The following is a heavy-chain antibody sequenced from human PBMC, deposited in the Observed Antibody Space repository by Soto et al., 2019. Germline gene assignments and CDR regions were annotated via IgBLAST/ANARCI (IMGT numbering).Heavy chain of an antibody. CDR3: ARGAAASDTDWFDA. Sequence: PGGSLRLSCAASGFTFISYGLTWVRQAPGKGLEWVSGITTTGRNTYYAESVKGRFTMSRDNSMNVVYLQMNSMRAEDTAVYYCARGAAASDTDWFDARGQG. D-gene: IGHD6-13*01. J-gene: IGHJ5*02. CDR1: GFTFISYG. V-gene: IGHV3-23*01. CDR2: ITTTGRNT.